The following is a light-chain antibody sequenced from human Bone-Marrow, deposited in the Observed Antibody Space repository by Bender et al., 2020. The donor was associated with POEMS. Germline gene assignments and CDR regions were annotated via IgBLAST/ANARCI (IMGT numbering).Light chain of an antibody. J-gene: IGLJ3*02. V-gene: IGLV3-1*01. CDR1: NLGEKS. Sequence: SYEVTQPPAVSVSPGQTVSITCSGNNLGEKSVCWYQQRSGQSPVLVMYEDGSRPSGIPERFSGSNSGDTATLTISGTQAMDEADYYCQTWGTGIWVFGGGTKLTVL. CDR3: QTWGTGIWV. CDR2: EDG.